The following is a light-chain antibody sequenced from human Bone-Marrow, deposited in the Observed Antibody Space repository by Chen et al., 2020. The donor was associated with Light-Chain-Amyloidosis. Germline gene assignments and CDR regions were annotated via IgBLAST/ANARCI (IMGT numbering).Light chain of an antibody. Sequence: YALTPPLSVSVSTAHTAGLTSSGDDFPTIYAYWYQQTPGQAPVLVIHRDTERPSGISERFSGSSSGATATLTNSGVQAEDEADYHCQSADSSGTYEVIFGGGTKLTVL. V-gene: IGLV3-25*03. CDR1: DFPTIY. CDR3: QSADSSGTYEVI. CDR2: RDT. J-gene: IGLJ2*01.